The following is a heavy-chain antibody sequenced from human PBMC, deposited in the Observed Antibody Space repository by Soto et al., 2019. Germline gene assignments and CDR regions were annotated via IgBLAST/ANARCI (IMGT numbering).Heavy chain of an antibody. Sequence: GGSLRLSCAASGFTFNYYWMHWVRQAPGQGLVWVSHIHSDGSTTSYADSVKGRFTISRDNAKNTLYLQMDSLRAEDTAVYYCARDSWYYYDSSGYYDYWGQGTLVTLSS. J-gene: IGHJ4*02. CDR1: GFTFNYYW. D-gene: IGHD3-22*01. V-gene: IGHV3-74*01. CDR3: ARDSWYYYDSSGYYDY. CDR2: IHSDGSTT.